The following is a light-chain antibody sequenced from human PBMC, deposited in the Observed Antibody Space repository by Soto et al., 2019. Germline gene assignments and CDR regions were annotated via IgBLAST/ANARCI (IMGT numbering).Light chain of an antibody. CDR3: QQYTGPPTT. J-gene: IGKJ5*01. CDR2: GAS. V-gene: IGKV3-20*01. CDR1: QSVSSNY. Sequence: EIVLTQPPGTLSLSPGEIATLYFSASQSVSSNYLAWCQQRPGQAPRLLIYGASTRAAGIPDRFSGSGSGTDFTLTITRPEPEDSAVYFCQQYTGPPTTFGQGTRLEIK.